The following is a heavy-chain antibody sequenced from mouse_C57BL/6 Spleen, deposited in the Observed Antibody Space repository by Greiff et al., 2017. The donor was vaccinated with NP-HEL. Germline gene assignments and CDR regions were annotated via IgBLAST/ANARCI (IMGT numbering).Heavy chain of an antibody. CDR2: IYPADGDT. D-gene: IGHD1-1*01. Sequence: QVHVTQSGPELVKPGASVKISCKASGYAFSSSWMNWVQQRPGKGLEWIGLIYPADGDTNYNRTFKGKATLTADQSSSTAYIQLSSLPSEDSAVYFCARSSRITTVVATDAMDYWGQGTSVTVSS. V-gene: IGHV1-82*01. CDR1: GYAFSSSW. J-gene: IGHJ4*01. CDR3: ARSSRITTVVATDAMDY.